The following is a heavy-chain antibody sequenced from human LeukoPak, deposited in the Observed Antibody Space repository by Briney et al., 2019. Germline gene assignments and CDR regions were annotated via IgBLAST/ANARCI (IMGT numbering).Heavy chain of an antibody. D-gene: IGHD5-18*01. CDR3: ARGYGYRYGMDV. J-gene: IGHJ6*02. Sequence: SETLSLTCTVSGGSISSYYWSWIRQPPGKGLEWIGYIYYSGSTNYNPSLKSRATISVDTSKNQFSLKLSSVTAADTAVYYCARGYGYRYGMDVWGQGTTVTVSS. CDR2: IYYSGST. CDR1: GGSISSYY. V-gene: IGHV4-59*01.